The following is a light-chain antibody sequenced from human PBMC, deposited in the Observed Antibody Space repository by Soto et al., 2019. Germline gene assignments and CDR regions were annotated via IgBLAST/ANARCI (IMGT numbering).Light chain of an antibody. Sequence: QSALTQPPSASGSPGQSVTISCTGTSSDVGAYNYVSWYQQHPGKAPKLMIYEVTKRPSGVPDRFSGSKSSNTASLTVSGLQAEDEADYYCSSYADSISVLFGGGTKLTV. J-gene: IGLJ3*02. V-gene: IGLV2-8*01. CDR1: SSDVGAYNY. CDR3: SSYADSISVL. CDR2: EVT.